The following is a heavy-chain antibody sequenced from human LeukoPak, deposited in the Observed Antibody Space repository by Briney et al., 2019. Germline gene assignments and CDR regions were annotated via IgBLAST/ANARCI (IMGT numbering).Heavy chain of an antibody. V-gene: IGHV1-69*06. CDR2: IIPIFGTA. D-gene: IGHD2-21*02. CDR3: ARDLASCAGDCRSDGFDS. CDR1: GGTFSSYA. J-gene: IGHJ4*02. Sequence: ASVKVSCKASGGTFSSYAISWVRQAPGQGLEWVGGIIPIFGTANYAQKFQGRVTITADKSTSTAYMELSSLRSEDTAVYYCARDLASCAGDCRSDGFDSWGQGLLVTVSS.